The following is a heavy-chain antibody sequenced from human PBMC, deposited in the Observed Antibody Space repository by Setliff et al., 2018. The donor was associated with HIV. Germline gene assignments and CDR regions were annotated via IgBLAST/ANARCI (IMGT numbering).Heavy chain of an antibody. V-gene: IGHV4-34*01. Sequence: PSETLSLTCAVYGGSFNNYYWSWIRQPPGKGLEWIGEINHSGSTSYNPSLKSRVPISVDTSKNQFSLKLNSITAADTAIYFCARVRDPNWNYDMDVWGQGTTVTSP. CDR1: GGSFNNYY. J-gene: IGHJ6*03. D-gene: IGHD1-1*01. CDR3: ARVRDPNWNYDMDV. CDR2: INHSGST.